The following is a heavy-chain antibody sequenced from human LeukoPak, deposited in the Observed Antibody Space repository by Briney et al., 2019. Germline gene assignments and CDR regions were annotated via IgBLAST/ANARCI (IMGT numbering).Heavy chain of an antibody. Sequence: GGSLRLPCAASGFTFSGSAMHWVRQASGKGLEWVGRIRSKANSYATAYAASVKGRFTISRDDSKNTAYLQMNSLKAEDTAVYYCTRLTMVRGVIIDYWGQGTLVTVSS. D-gene: IGHD3-10*01. CDR1: GFTFSGSA. V-gene: IGHV3-73*01. J-gene: IGHJ4*02. CDR2: IRSKANSYAT. CDR3: TRLTMVRGVIIDY.